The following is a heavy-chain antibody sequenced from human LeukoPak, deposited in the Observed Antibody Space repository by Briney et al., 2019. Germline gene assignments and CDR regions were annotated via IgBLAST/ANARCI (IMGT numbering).Heavy chain of an antibody. Sequence: LGGSLGLSCAASGFTFSSNGMSWVRQAPGKGLEWVSHISGSGGSTYYADSVKGRFTISRDNSKNTLYLQMNSLRAEDTAVYYCAKTAQYGDVRGSFFDYWGQGTLVTVSS. V-gene: IGHV3-23*01. J-gene: IGHJ4*02. CDR1: GFTFSSNG. CDR3: AKTAQYGDVRGSFFDY. D-gene: IGHD4-17*01. CDR2: ISGSGGST.